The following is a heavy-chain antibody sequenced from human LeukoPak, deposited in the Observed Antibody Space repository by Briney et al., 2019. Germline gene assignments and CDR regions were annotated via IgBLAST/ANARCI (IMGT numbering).Heavy chain of an antibody. J-gene: IGHJ4*02. CDR3: ARGARNRHIAVAGSQPFDY. V-gene: IGHV1-69*13. CDR1: GGTFSSYA. D-gene: IGHD6-19*01. Sequence: SVKVSCKASGGTFSSYAISWVRQAPGQGLEWMGGIIPIFGTANYAQKFQGRVTITADESTSTAYMELSSLRSEDTAVYYCARGARNRHIAVAGSQPFDYWGQGTLVTVSS. CDR2: IIPIFGTA.